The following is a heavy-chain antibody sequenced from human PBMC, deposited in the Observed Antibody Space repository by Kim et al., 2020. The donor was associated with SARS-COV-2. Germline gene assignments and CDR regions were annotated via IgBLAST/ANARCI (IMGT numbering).Heavy chain of an antibody. V-gene: IGHV3-49*04. CDR3: TRDRLELPYGMDV. Sequence: GGSLRLSCTASGFTFGDYAMSWVRQAPGKGLEWVGFIRSEAYGGTTEYAASVKGRFTISRDDSKSIAYLQMNSLKTEDTAVYYCTRDRLELPYGMDVWGQGTTVTVSS. J-gene: IGHJ6*02. D-gene: IGHD1-7*01. CDR2: IRSEAYGGTT. CDR1: GFTFGDYA.